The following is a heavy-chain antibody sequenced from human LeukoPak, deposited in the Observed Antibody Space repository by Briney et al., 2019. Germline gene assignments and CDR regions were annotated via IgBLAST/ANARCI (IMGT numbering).Heavy chain of an antibody. CDR2: ISGSGGST. D-gene: IGHD6-19*01. Sequence: GGSLRLSCAASGFTFSSYAMSWVRQAPGKGLEWVSAISGSGGSTYYADSVKGRFTISRDNSKNTVCLQMNSLRAEDTAVYYCAKTTIGYSSGRYPGWPVDYWGQGTLVTVSS. CDR3: AKTTIGYSSGRYPGWPVDY. V-gene: IGHV3-23*01. J-gene: IGHJ4*02. CDR1: GFTFSSYA.